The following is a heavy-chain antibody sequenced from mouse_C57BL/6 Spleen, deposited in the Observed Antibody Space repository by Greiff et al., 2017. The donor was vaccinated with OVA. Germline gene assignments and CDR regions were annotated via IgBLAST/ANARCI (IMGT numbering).Heavy chain of an antibody. CDR3: ARWLGYYAMDY. V-gene: IGHV5-17*01. CDR2: ISSGSSTI. J-gene: IGHJ4*01. Sequence: EVQRVESGGGLVKPGGSLKLSCAASGFTFSDYGMHWVRQAPEKGLEWVAYISSGSSTIYYADTVKGRFTISRDNAKNTLFLQMTSLRSEDTAMYYCARWLGYYAMDYWGQGTSVTVSS. CDR1: GFTFSDYG. D-gene: IGHD2-2*01.